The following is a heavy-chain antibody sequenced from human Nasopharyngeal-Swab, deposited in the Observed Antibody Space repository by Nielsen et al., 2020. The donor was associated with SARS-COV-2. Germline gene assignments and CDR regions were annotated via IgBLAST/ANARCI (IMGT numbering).Heavy chain of an antibody. J-gene: IGHJ4*02. CDR2: INHSGST. CDR3: ARGIVVVPAAYTRYFDY. V-gene: IGHV4-61*10. Sequence: SETLSLTCTVSGGSISSGSYYWSWIRQPAGKGLEWIGEINHSGSTNYNPSLKSRVTISVDTSKNQFSLKLSSVTAADTAVYYCARGIVVVPAAYTRYFDYWGQGTLVTVSS. D-gene: IGHD2-2*01. CDR1: GGSISSGSYY.